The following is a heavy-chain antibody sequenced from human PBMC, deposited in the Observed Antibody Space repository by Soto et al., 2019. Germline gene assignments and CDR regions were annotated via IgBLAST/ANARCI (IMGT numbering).Heavy chain of an antibody. V-gene: IGHV1-69*02. CDR2: IIPILGIA. Sequence: QVQLVQSGAEVKKPGSSVKVSCKASGGTFSSYTISWVRQAPGQGIEWMGRIIPILGIANYAQTFQGRVTITADKSTSTAYMKLSSLRSEDTAVSYCASPNPLRESGFLVDFWGQGTRVTFSS. D-gene: IGHD3-10*01. CDR1: GGTFSSYT. CDR3: ASPNPLRESGFLVDF. J-gene: IGHJ4*02.